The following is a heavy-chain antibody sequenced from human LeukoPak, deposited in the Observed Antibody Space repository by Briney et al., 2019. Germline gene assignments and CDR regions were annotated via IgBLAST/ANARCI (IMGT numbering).Heavy chain of an antibody. CDR2: IYPRDGST. Sequence: ASVKVSCTASGYTFTSNYIHWVRPAPGQGLEWMGMIYPRDGSTSYAQKFQGRVTVTRDTSTSTVHMELSGLRSEDTAVYYCARDQEGFGYWGQGTLVTVSS. J-gene: IGHJ4*02. V-gene: IGHV1-46*01. CDR3: ARDQEGFGY. CDR1: GYTFTSNY.